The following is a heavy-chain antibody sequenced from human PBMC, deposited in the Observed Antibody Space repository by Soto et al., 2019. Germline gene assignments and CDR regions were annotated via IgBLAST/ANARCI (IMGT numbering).Heavy chain of an antibody. CDR3: ARLGEDYGDYVCDY. V-gene: IGHV3-33*01. D-gene: IGHD4-17*01. J-gene: IGHJ4*02. CDR1: GFTFSSYG. CDR2: IWYDGSNK. Sequence: GGSLRLSCAASGFTFSSYGMHWVRQAPGKGLEWVAVIWYDGSNKYYADSVKGRFTISRDNSKNTLYLQMNSLRAEDTAVYYCARLGEDYGDYVCDYWGQGTLVTVSS.